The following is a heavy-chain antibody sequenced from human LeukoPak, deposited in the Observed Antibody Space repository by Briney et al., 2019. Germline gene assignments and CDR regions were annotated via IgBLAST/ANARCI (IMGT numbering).Heavy chain of an antibody. CDR1: GGSISSGSYY. Sequence: SQTLSLTCTVPGGSISSGSYYWSWIRQPAGKGLEWIGRIYTSGSTNYNPSLKSRVTISVDTSKNQFSLKLSSVTAADTAVYYCARDTSVVRDAFDIWGQGTMVTVSS. CDR2: IYTSGST. D-gene: IGHD2/OR15-2a*01. CDR3: ARDTSVVRDAFDI. J-gene: IGHJ3*02. V-gene: IGHV4-61*02.